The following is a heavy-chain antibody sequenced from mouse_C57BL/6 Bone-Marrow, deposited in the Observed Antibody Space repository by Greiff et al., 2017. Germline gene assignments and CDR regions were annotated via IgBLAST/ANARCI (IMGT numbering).Heavy chain of an antibody. V-gene: IGHV3-6*01. Sequence: ESGPGLVKPSQSLSLTCSVTGYSITSGYYWNWIRQFPGNKLEWMGYISYDGSNNYNPSLKNRISITRDTSKNQLFLKLNSVTTEDTATYYCARGWGYYYAMDYWGQGTSVTVSS. CDR2: ISYDGSN. J-gene: IGHJ4*01. D-gene: IGHD1-1*02. CDR1: GYSITSGYY. CDR3: ARGWGYYYAMDY.